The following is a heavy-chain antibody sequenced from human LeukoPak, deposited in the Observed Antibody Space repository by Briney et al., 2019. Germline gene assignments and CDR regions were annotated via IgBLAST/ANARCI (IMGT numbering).Heavy chain of an antibody. D-gene: IGHD3-22*01. CDR1: GGTFSSYA. V-gene: IGHV1-69*05. CDR2: IIPILGTA. Sequence: SVKVSCKASGGTFSSYAISWVRQAPGQGLEWMGGIIPILGTANYAQKFQGRVTITTDESTSTAYMELSSLRSEDTAVYYCAREDYYDSSGYSLFDYWGQGTLVTVSS. J-gene: IGHJ4*02. CDR3: AREDYYDSSGYSLFDY.